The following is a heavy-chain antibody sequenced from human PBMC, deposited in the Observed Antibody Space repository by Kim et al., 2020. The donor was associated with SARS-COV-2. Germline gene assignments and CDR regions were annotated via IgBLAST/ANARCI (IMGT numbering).Heavy chain of an antibody. V-gene: IGHV3-33*06. D-gene: IGHD2-21*02. Sequence: DSEKGRFTISRDNSKNTLYLQMNSLRAEDTAVYYCAKDTAVVTQWDYFDYWGQGTLVTVSS. CDR3: AKDTAVVTQWDYFDY. J-gene: IGHJ4*02.